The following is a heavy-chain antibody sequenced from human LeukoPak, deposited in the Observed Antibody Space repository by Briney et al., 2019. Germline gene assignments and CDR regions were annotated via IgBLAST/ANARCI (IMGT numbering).Heavy chain of an antibody. CDR1: GFTFSSYA. CDR3: AKDLVVGALDY. Sequence: GGSLRLSCAASGFTFSSYAMTWIRQAPGKGLEWVSSISGSGGSTYYADSVKGRFTISRGNSRNMLFLQMNSLRADDTAVYYCAKDLVVGALDYWGQGTLVTVSS. J-gene: IGHJ4*02. V-gene: IGHV3-23*01. CDR2: ISGSGGST. D-gene: IGHD1-26*01.